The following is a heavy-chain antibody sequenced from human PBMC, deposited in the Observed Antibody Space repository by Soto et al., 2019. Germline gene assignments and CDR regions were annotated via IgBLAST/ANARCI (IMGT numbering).Heavy chain of an antibody. V-gene: IGHV3-48*02. CDR3: ARDRGSSGYPDAFDI. Sequence: SGFSFSTYNMNWVRQAPGKGLEWVSYISSSSSTIYYADSVKGRFTISRDNAKNSLYLQMNSLRDEDTAVYYCARDRGSSGYPDAFDIWGQGTMVTVSS. D-gene: IGHD3-22*01. CDR1: GFSFSTYN. J-gene: IGHJ3*02. CDR2: ISSSSSTI.